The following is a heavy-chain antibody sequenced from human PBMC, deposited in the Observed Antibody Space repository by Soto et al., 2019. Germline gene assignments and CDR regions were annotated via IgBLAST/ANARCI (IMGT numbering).Heavy chain of an antibody. CDR1: RFTFSSYA. Sequence: VGALRLSCAGSRFTFSSYAMSLVRQAPGKVLEWVAVISYDGKQTYYAYSVKGRFTISKDKSKRTLFLQMNSLRVDDTAVYYCARDGWGSNWYFDLWGRGTLVTVSS. CDR2: ISYDGKQT. V-gene: IGHV3-30*03. CDR3: ARDGWGSNWYFDL. D-gene: IGHD3-16*01. J-gene: IGHJ2*01.